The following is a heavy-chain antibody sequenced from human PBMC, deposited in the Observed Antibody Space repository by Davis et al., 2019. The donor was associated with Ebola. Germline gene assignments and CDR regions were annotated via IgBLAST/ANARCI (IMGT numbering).Heavy chain of an antibody. J-gene: IGHJ6*02. CDR1: GFTFSSYW. CDR2: ISYDGSNK. CDR3: ARDYYYYGMNV. Sequence: GESLKISCAASGFTFSSYWMHWVRQAPGKGLEWVAVISYDGSNKYYADSVKGRFTISRDNSKNTLYLQMNSLRAEDTAVYYCARDYYYYGMNVWGQGTTVTVSS. V-gene: IGHV3-30*03.